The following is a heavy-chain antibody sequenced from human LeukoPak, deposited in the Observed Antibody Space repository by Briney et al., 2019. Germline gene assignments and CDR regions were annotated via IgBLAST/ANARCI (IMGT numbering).Heavy chain of an antibody. CDR3: ARIHLIRMVDP. D-gene: IGHD2-21*01. Sequence: SETLSLTCTVSGGSISSSSYYWGWIRQPPGKGLEWIGSIYYSGSTYYNPSLKSRVTISVDTSKNQFSLKLSSVTAADTAVYYCARIHLIRMVDPWGQGTLVTVSS. CDR2: IYYSGST. V-gene: IGHV4-39*01. CDR1: GGSISSSSYY. J-gene: IGHJ5*02.